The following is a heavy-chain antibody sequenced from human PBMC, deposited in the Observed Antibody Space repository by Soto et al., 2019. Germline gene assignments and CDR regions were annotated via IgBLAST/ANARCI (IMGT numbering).Heavy chain of an antibody. V-gene: IGHV1-18*01. J-gene: IGHJ5*02. CDR3: ARVVPGAEAWFGP. CDR2: ISLYSDGT. D-gene: IGHD2-2*01. CDR1: VYTFSNYG. Sequence: VASVKVSCNTSVYTFSNYGITCVRQAPGQPLEWLGWISLYSDGTNYAQKFQGRVSMTTDTSTTTAYMELRSLRSDDTAVYYCARVVPGAEAWFGPWGQGTLVTVSS.